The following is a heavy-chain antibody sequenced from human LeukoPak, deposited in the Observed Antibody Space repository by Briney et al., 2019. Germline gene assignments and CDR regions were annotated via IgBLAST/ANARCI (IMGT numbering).Heavy chain of an antibody. D-gene: IGHD6-6*01. Sequence: VSCXXXGYXXTXYAMHWVRQAPGXRLEWMGWINAGNGNTKYSQKFQGRVTITRDTSASTAYMELSSLRSEDTAVYYCALIAARPNFDYWGQGTLVTVSS. CDR2: INAGNGNT. CDR3: ALIAARPNFDY. J-gene: IGHJ4*02. V-gene: IGHV1-3*01. CDR1: GYXXTXYA.